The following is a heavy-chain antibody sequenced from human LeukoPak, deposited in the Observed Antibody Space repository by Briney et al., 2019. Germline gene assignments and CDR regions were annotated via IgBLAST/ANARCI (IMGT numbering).Heavy chain of an antibody. CDR2: IYYSGST. Sequence: SETLSLTCTVSGGSISSGGYYWSWIRQHPGKGLEWIGYIYYSGSTYYNPSLMSRLTISVDTSKNQFSLKLTSVTAADTAVYYRARAGDYDSSGYSSRDAFDIWGQGTMVTVSS. CDR1: GGSISSGGYY. J-gene: IGHJ3*02. V-gene: IGHV4-31*03. D-gene: IGHD3-22*01. CDR3: ARAGDYDSSGYSSRDAFDI.